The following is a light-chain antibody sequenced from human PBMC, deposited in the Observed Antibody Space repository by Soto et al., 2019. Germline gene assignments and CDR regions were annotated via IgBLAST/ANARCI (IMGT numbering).Light chain of an antibody. V-gene: IGLV1-40*01. CDR1: SSNIGAGYD. Sequence: QSVLTQPPSVSGAPGQRVTISCTGSSSNIGAGYDVHWYQQLPGTAPKLLIYGNINRPSGVPDRFSGSKSGTSASLAITGLQAEDEADYYCQPYDSSLSGSIFGGGTQLTVL. CDR2: GNI. J-gene: IGLJ2*01. CDR3: QPYDSSLSGSI.